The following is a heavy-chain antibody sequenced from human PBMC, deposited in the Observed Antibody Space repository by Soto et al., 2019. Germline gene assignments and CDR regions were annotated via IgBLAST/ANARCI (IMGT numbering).Heavy chain of an antibody. J-gene: IGHJ4*02. D-gene: IGHD6-6*01. CDR3: ASSSSSFNFDY. Sequence: GGSLRLSCAAPGFTFSSYSMNWVRQAPGKGLEWVSYISSSSSTIYYADSVKGRFTISRDNAKNSLYLQMNSLRAEDTAVYYCASSSSSFNFDYWGQGTLVTVSS. CDR1: GFTFSSYS. CDR2: ISSSSSTI. V-gene: IGHV3-48*01.